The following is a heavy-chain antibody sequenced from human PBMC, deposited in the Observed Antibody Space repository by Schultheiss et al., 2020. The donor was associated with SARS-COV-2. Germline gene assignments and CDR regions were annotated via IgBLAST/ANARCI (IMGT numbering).Heavy chain of an antibody. CDR2: IAYDGSNI. D-gene: IGHD6-13*01. V-gene: IGHV3-30*03. J-gene: IGHJ6*02. CDR1: GFTFSRYG. CDR3: ARALKRQRVPARYYYYGMDV. Sequence: GESLKISCAASGFTFSRYGMHWVRQAPGKGLEWVAVIAYDGSNIEYGGSVKGRFTVSRDNSNDTLNLQMNSLRPEDTAVYYCARALKRQRVPARYYYYGMDVWGQGTTVTVSS.